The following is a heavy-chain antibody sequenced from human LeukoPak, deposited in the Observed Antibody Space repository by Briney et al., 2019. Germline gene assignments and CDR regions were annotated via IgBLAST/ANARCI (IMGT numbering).Heavy chain of an antibody. J-gene: IGHJ4*02. CDR3: ARGSYYDNSGQYYLDY. V-gene: IGHV3-23*01. Sequence: GGSLRLSCAASGFTFSSYAMSWVRQAPGKGLEWVSAISGSGGSTYYADSVKGRFTISRDNPKNTLYLQMNSLRAEDTAVYYCARGSYYDNSGQYYLDYWGQGTLVTVSS. D-gene: IGHD3-22*01. CDR2: ISGSGGST. CDR1: GFTFSSYA.